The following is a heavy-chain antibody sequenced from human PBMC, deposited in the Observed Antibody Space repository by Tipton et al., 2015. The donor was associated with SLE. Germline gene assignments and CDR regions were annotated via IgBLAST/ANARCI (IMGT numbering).Heavy chain of an antibody. J-gene: IGHJ6*02. D-gene: IGHD3-16*02. CDR3: ARVGYVWGSYRPLNGMDV. CDR1: GYSISSGYY. V-gene: IGHV4-38-2*02. Sequence: TLSLTCTVSGYSISSGYYWGWIRQPPGKGLEWIGEINHSGSTNYNPSLKSRVTISVDTSKNQFSLKLSSVTAADTAVYYCARVGYVWGSYRPLNGMDVWGQGTTVTVSS. CDR2: INHSGST.